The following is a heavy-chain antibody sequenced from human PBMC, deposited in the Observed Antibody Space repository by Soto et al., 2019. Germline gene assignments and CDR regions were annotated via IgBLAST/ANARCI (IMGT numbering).Heavy chain of an antibody. CDR3: ARYQQYFQH. J-gene: IGHJ1*01. V-gene: IGHV4-59*08. CDR2: IYYTGST. Sequence: PSETLSLTCTVSGGSISGYYWSWIRQPPGKGPEWIGYIYYTGSTNYNPSLTSRVTISVDTSKNQFALKLSSVTAADTAVYYCARYQQYFQHWGQGTLVTVSS. CDR1: GGSISGYY.